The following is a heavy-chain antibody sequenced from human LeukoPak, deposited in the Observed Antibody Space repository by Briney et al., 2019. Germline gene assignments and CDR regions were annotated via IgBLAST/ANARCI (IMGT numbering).Heavy chain of an antibody. CDR2: INHSGST. CDR3: ARVSCSSTSCPPPLFDY. J-gene: IGHJ4*02. CDR1: GGSFSGYY. V-gene: IGHV4-34*01. Sequence: PSATLSRTCAVYGGSFSGYYWSWIRQPPGKGLEWIGEINHSGSTNYNPSLKSRVTISVDTSKNQFSLKLSSVTAADTAVYYCARVSCSSTSCPPPLFDYWGQGTLVTVSS. D-gene: IGHD2-2*01.